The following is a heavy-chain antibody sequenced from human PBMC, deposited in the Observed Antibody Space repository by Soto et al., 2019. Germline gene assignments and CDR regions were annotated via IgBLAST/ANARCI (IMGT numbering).Heavy chain of an antibody. CDR3: ARSRAGGTWEQYPSFYFDY. J-gene: IGHJ4*02. CDR2: ISTYNGDR. Sequence: QVLLVQSGAEVKKPGASVKVACKASGYTFTNYGISWVRQAPGQGLEWLGWISTYNGDRDFAQKVQGRVTMTTDTSTTTADIELRSLRSNDTAVYYCARSRAGGTWEQYPSFYFDYWGQGALVTVSS. CDR1: GYTFTNYG. V-gene: IGHV1-18*01. D-gene: IGHD1-26*01.